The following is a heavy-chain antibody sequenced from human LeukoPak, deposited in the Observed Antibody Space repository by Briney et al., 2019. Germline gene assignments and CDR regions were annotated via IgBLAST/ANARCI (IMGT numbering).Heavy chain of an antibody. Sequence: PGGSLRLSCAASGFTFSSYAMTWVRQAPGKGLEWVSSCFNGESTYYADSAKGRFTISRDNSKNTLYLQMNSLRAEDTAVYYCAKGGYSNGRYYYYYMDVWGEGTTVTVSS. J-gene: IGHJ6*03. D-gene: IGHD5-18*01. CDR3: AKGGYSNGRYYYYYMDV. CDR2: SCFNGEST. V-gene: IGHV3-23*01. CDR1: GFTFSSYA.